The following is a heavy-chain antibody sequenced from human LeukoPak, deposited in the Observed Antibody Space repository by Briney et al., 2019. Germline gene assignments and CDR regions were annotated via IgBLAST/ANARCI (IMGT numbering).Heavy chain of an antibody. Sequence: SETLSLTCAVSGGSFSGYYWSWIRQPPGKRLEWIGEINLTGITNYNPSLKSRVTMSLDTSKNQSSLNLNSVTAADTAVYYCARARGILGRSTWFDPWGQGTLVTVSS. D-gene: IGHD3/OR15-3a*01. J-gene: IGHJ5*02. CDR2: INLTGIT. CDR3: ARARGILGRSTWFDP. CDR1: GGSFSGYY. V-gene: IGHV4-34*01.